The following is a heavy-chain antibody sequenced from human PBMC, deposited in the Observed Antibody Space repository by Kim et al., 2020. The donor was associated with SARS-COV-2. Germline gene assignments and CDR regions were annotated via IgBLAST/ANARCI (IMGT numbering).Heavy chain of an antibody. CDR3: AREAKGSGNNWFDL. CDR2: ISSSGSNI. J-gene: IGHJ5*02. D-gene: IGHD3-10*01. V-gene: IGHV3-48*03. CDR1: GFTFSSYE. Sequence: GGSLRLSCAASGFTFSSYEMNWVRQAPGKGLEWVSYISSSGSNIYYAGSVKGRFTISRDNAKNSLYMQMNSLRVEDTAFYYCAREAKGSGNNWFDLWGQGTLVSVSS.